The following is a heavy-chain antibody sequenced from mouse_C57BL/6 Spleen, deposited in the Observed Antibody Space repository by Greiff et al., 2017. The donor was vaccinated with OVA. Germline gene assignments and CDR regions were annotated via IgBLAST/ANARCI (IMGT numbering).Heavy chain of an antibody. J-gene: IGHJ4*01. V-gene: IGHV1-55*01. D-gene: IGHD2-4*01. CDR1: GYTFTSYW. CDR2: IYPGSGST. Sequence: QVQLQQPGAELVLLGSSVKMSCKASGYTFTSYWITWVKQRPGQGLEWIGDIYPGSGSTNYNEKFKSKATLTVDTSSSTAYMQLSGLTSEDSAVYYCARPIYYDPPYAMDYWGQGTSVTVSS. CDR3: ARPIYYDPPYAMDY.